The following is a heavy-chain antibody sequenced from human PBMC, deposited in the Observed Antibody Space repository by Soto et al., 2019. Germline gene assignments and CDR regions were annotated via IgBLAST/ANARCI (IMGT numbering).Heavy chain of an antibody. D-gene: IGHD3-16*02. CDR2: IIPIFGTA. CDR1: GGTFSSYA. V-gene: IGHV1-69*06. Sequence: SVKVSCKASGGTFSSYAISWVRQAPGQGLEWMGGIIPIFGTANYAQKFQGRVTITADKSTSTAYMELSSLRSEDTAVYYCAIRYIVGFSMYNWFDPWGQGTRVTVSS. J-gene: IGHJ5*02. CDR3: AIRYIVGFSMYNWFDP.